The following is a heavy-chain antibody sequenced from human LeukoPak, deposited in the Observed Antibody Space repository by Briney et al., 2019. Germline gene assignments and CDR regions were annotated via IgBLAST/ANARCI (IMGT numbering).Heavy chain of an antibody. CDR1: GYTFTGYY. Sequence: GASVKVSCKASGYTFTGYYMHWVRQAPGQGLEWMGWINPNSGGTNYAQKFQGRVTMTRDTSISTAYMELSRLRSDDTAAYYCARSFGPHRFALLEDYFDYWGQGTLVTVSS. J-gene: IGHJ4*02. CDR3: ARSFGPHRFALLEDYFDY. CDR2: INPNSGGT. V-gene: IGHV1-2*02. D-gene: IGHD3-10*01.